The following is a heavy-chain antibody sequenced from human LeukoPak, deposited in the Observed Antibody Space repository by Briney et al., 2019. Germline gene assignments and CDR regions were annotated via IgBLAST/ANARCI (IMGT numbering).Heavy chain of an antibody. D-gene: IGHD3-16*01. V-gene: IGHV4-61*02. CDR2: IYTSGST. CDR3: ARSRLRGGWDDY. CDR1: GGSISSGSYY. Sequence: SETLSLTCTVSGGSISSGSYYWSWIRQPAGKGLEWIGRIYTSGSTNYNPSLKSRVTISVDTSKNQFSLKLSSVTAADTAVYYCARSRLRGGWDDYWGQGTLVTVSS. J-gene: IGHJ4*02.